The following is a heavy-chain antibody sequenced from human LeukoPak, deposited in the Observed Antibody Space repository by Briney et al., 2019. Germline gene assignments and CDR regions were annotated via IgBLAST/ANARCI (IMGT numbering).Heavy chain of an antibody. J-gene: IGHJ5*02. CDR2: FDPEDGET. V-gene: IGHV1-24*01. CDR1: GYILTELS. D-gene: IGHD3-22*01. CDR3: ATRRYYYDSENWFDP. Sequence: ASVKVSCKVSGYILTELSMHWVRQAPGKGLEWMGGFDPEDGETIYAQKFQGRVTMTEDTSTDTAYMELSSLRSEDTAVYYCATRRYYYDSENWFDPWGQGTLVAVSS.